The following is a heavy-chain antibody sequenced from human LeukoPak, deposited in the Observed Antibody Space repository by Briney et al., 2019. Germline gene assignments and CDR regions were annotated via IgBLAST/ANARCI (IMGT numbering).Heavy chain of an antibody. CDR1: GFTFSSYA. V-gene: IGHV3-23*01. D-gene: IGHD2-2*01. CDR2: ISGSAGST. Sequence: GGSLRLSCAASGFTFSSYAMSWVRQAPGKGLEWVSTISGSAGSTYYADSVKGRFTISRDNSKNTLYLQMNSLRAEDTAVYYCAKHRGSSTSCLYYRGQGTLVTVSS. J-gene: IGHJ4*02. CDR3: AKHRGSSTSCLYY.